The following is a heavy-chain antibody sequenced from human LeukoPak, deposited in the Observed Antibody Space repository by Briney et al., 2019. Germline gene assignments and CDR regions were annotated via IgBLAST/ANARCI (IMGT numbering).Heavy chain of an antibody. Sequence: GGSLRLSCAASXFXXSXYWMHWVXXXXXXXXVWVSRINSDGSSTSYADSVKGRFTISRDNAKNTLYLQMNSLRAEDTAVYXXARXPHSSGCDYWGQGTLVTVSS. CDR3: ARXPHSSGCDY. V-gene: IGHV3-74*01. D-gene: IGHD6-19*01. J-gene: IGHJ4*02. CDR1: XFXXSXYW. CDR2: INSDGSST.